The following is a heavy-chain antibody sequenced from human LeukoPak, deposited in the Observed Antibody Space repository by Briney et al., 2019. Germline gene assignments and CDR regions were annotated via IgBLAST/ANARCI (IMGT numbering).Heavy chain of an antibody. V-gene: IGHV3-15*01. D-gene: IGHD3-16*02. CDR2: IKSKTDGGAT. CDR1: GFTFTNAW. CDR3: AKDSHVWGSYHGYFDY. J-gene: IGHJ4*02. Sequence: KTGGSLRLSCAASGFTFTNAWMNWVRQAPGKGLEWVGRIKSKTDGGATDFAAPVKGRFTISRDDSKTTLYLQMNSLRAEDTAVYYCAKDSHVWGSYHGYFDYWGQGTLVTVSS.